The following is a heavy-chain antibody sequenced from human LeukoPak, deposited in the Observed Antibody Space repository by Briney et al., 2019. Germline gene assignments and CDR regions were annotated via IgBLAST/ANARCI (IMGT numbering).Heavy chain of an antibody. CDR1: GFTFSSYG. CDR3: AKSGYNRFDY. Sequence: GGSLRLSCAASGFTFSSYGMSWVRQAPGKGLEWVSSVSVSGGSTYNADSVKGRFTISRDNSKNTLYVQMNSLRAEDTAVYYCAKSGYNRFDYWGQGTLVTVSS. J-gene: IGHJ4*02. D-gene: IGHD5-24*01. CDR2: VSVSGGST. V-gene: IGHV3-23*01.